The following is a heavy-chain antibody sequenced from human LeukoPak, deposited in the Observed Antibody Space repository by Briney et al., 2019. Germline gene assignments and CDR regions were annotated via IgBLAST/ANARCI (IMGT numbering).Heavy chain of an antibody. CDR3: ASGYSYGYIRPHYYYMDV. J-gene: IGHJ6*03. D-gene: IGHD5-18*01. CDR1: GYTFTGYY. CDR2: INPSTGGT. Sequence: ASVKVSCRASGYTFTGYYMHWMRQAPGQGLEWMGWINPSTGGTNYAQKFQGRVTMTRDTSISTAYMELSRLRSDDTAVYYCASGYSYGYIRPHYYYMDVWGKGATVTISS. V-gene: IGHV1-2*02.